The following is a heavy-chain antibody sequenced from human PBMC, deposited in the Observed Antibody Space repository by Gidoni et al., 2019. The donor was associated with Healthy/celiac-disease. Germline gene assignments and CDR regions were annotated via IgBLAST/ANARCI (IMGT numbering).Heavy chain of an antibody. CDR2: INHSGST. V-gene: IGHV4-34*01. D-gene: IGHD6-13*01. Sequence: QVQLQQWGAGLLKPSETMSLTCAVYGGSFSGYYWSWIRQPPGKGLEWIGEINHSGSTNYNPSLKSRVTISVDTSKNQFSLKLSSVTAADTAVYYCARGDGYLIDYWGQGTLVTVSS. J-gene: IGHJ4*02. CDR3: ARGDGYLIDY. CDR1: GGSFSGYY.